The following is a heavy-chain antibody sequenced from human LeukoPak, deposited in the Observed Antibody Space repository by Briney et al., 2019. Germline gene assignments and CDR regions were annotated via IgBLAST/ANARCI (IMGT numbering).Heavy chain of an antibody. CDR1: GGSISSNY. Sequence: SETLSLTCTVSGGSISSNYRTWIRQPPGQGLEWIGYISYTGSTNYNPSLKSRLTISVDTSKNQFSLKLSSVTAADTALYYCARDDRGSYYFDYWGQGTLVTVSS. CDR2: ISYTGST. D-gene: IGHD1-26*01. J-gene: IGHJ4*02. V-gene: IGHV4-59*01. CDR3: ARDDRGSYYFDY.